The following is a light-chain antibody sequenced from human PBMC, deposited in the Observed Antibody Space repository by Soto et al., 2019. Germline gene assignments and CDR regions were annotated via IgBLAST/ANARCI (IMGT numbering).Light chain of an antibody. CDR1: QSVLYSSNNKNY. Sequence: DIVMTQSPDSLAVSLGERATINCKSSQSVLYSSNNKNYLAWHQQKPGQPPKLLIYWASTRESGVPDRFSGSGSGTGFTLTISSLQAEDVAVYYCQQYHSTPWTFGQGTKVEIK. CDR2: WAS. V-gene: IGKV4-1*01. CDR3: QQYHSTPWT. J-gene: IGKJ1*01.